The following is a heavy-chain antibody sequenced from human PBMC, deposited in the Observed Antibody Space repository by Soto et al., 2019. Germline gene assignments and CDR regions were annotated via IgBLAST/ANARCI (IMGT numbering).Heavy chain of an antibody. V-gene: IGHV3-30-3*01. Sequence: QVQLVESGGGVVQPGRSLRLSCAASGFAFSSYAMHWVRQAPGKGLEWVAVISYDGSNKYYADSVKGRFTISRDNSKNTLYLQMNSLRAEDTAVYYCARGLSGSGDWGQGTLVPVSS. J-gene: IGHJ4*02. CDR3: ARGLSGSGD. CDR1: GFAFSSYA. CDR2: ISYDGSNK. D-gene: IGHD3-10*01.